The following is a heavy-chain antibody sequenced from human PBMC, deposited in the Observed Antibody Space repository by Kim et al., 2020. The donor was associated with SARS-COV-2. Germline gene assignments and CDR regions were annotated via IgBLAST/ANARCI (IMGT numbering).Heavy chain of an antibody. D-gene: IGHD3-16*01. V-gene: IGHV3-53*01. CDR2: IYSAGTT. CDR1: GFSVSDTY. Sequence: GGSLRLSCAASGFSVSDTYLSWVRQAPGEGLEWVSMIYSAGTTYYADSVKGRFTIFRDNPKNTLFLQMNSLRVEDTAVYHCARVPTSYDRPSGYHYVKAFYFDLWGKGTLVTVTS. J-gene: IGHJ4*02. CDR3: ARVPTSYDRPSGYHYVKAFYFDL.